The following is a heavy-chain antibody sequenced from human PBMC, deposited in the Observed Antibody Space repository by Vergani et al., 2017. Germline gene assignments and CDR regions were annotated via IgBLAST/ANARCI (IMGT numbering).Heavy chain of an antibody. CDR2: IYYSGST. J-gene: IGHJ4*02. CDR3: ARGVRDIVATKGVDYFDY. V-gene: IGHV4-59*01. CDR1: GGSISSYY. D-gene: IGHD5-12*01. Sequence: QVQLQESGPGLVKPSETLSLTCTVSGGSISSYYWSWIRQPPGKGLEWIGYIYYSGSTNYNPSLKSRVTISVDTSKNLFSLKLSSVTAVDTAVYYCARGVRDIVATKGVDYFDYWGQGTLVTVSS.